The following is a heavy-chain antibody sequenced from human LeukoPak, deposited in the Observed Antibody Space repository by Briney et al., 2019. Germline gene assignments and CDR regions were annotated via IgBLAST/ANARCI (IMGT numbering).Heavy chain of an antibody. CDR3: ARSNAASLGGFDY. CDR2: IYPGDSDT. Sequence: GESLKISCKGSGYSFTSYWIGWVRQMPGKGLEWMGIIYPGDSDTRYSPSFQGQVTISADKSISTAYLQWSSLKASDTAIYYCARSNAASLGGFDYWGQGTLVTVSS. CDR1: GYSFTSYW. D-gene: IGHD3-10*01. J-gene: IGHJ4*02. V-gene: IGHV5-51*01.